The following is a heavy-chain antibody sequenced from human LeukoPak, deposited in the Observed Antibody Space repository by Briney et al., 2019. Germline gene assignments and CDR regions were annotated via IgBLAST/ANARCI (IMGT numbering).Heavy chain of an antibody. CDR1: GGSISSSSYY. CDR2: IYYSGST. V-gene: IGHV4-39*07. Sequence: SETLSLTCTVSGGSISSSSYYWGWIRQPPGKGLEWIGSIYYSGSTYYNPSLKSRVTISVDTSKNQFSLKLSSVTAADTAVYYCARPTQDRGYSYASAYYFDYWGQGTLVTVSS. J-gene: IGHJ4*02. D-gene: IGHD5-18*01. CDR3: ARPTQDRGYSYASAYYFDY.